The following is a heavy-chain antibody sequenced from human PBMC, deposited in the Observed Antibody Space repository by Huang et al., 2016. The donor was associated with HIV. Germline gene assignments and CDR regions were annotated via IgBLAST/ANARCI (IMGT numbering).Heavy chain of an antibody. CDR3: AKDGRGSGTYYDYFEY. V-gene: IGHV3-30*18. D-gene: IGHD1-26*01. J-gene: IGHJ4*02. Sequence: QVQLVESGGGVVQPGRSLRLSCAAFGFTFNKFDMHWGRQAPGKGLEWVAIISYEGSSKYHADSVKGRFTISRDNSKNTVYLQMNSLRVEDTAVYYCAKDGRGSGTYYDYFEYWGQGTLVTVSS. CDR2: ISYEGSSK. CDR1: GFTFNKFD.